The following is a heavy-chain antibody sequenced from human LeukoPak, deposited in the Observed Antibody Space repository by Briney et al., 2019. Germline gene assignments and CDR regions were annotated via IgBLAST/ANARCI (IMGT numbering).Heavy chain of an antibody. J-gene: IGHJ4*02. V-gene: IGHV3-23*01. D-gene: IGHD6-13*01. CDR3: ADSSSRFLPFDY. CDR1: GFTFSSYA. CDR2: ISGSGGTT. Sequence: PGGSLRLSCAASGFTFSSYAMTWVRQAPGKGLEWVSVISGSGGTTYYADSVKGRFTISRDNSKNTLYLQMNSLRAEDTAVYYCADSSSRFLPFDYWGQGTLVTVSS.